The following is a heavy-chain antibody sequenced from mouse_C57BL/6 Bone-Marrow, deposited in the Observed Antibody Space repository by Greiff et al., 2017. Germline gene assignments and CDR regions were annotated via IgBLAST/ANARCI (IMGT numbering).Heavy chain of an antibody. CDR1: GFNIKDDY. D-gene: IGHD2-4*01. V-gene: IGHV14-4*01. CDR3: TSYDYDYAMDY. J-gene: IGHJ4*01. Sequence: VQLKESGAELVRPGASVTLSCTASGFNIKDDYMHWVKQRPEQGLEWIGWLDPENGDTAYASKFQGKATITADTSSNTAYLQLSSLTSEDTAVYYCTSYDYDYAMDYWGQGTSVTVSS. CDR2: LDPENGDT.